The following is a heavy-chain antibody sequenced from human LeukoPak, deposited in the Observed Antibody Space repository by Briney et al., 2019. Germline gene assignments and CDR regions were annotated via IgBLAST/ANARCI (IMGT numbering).Heavy chain of an antibody. D-gene: IGHD4-17*01. CDR1: GGSFSGYY. J-gene: IGHJ4*02. V-gene: IGHV4-34*01. Sequence: PSETLSLTCAVYGGSFSGYYWSWIRQPPGKGLEWIGEINHSGSTNYNPSLKSRVTISVDTSKNQFSLKLSSVTAADTAVYYCARVVGYGVFGYWGQGTLVTVSS. CDR2: INHSGST. CDR3: ARVVGYGVFGY.